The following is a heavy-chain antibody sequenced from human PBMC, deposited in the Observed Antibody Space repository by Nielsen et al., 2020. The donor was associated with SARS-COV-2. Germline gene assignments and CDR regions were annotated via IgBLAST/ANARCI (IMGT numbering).Heavy chain of an antibody. CDR1: GFTFDDYA. J-gene: IGHJ4*02. CDR3: AKGGGDTAMDPVDY. Sequence: GGSLRLSCAASGFTFDDYAMHWVRQAPGKGLEWVSGISWNSGSIGYADSVKGRFTISRDNAKNSLYLQMNSLRAEDTALYYCAKGGGDTAMDPVDYWGQGTLVTVSS. CDR2: ISWNSGSI. V-gene: IGHV3-9*01. D-gene: IGHD5-18*01.